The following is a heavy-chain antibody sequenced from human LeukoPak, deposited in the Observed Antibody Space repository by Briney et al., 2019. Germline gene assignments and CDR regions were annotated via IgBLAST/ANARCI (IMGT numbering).Heavy chain of an antibody. D-gene: IGHD2-2*01. V-gene: IGHV3-48*01. CDR1: GFTFSTYS. Sequence: PGGSLRLSCAASGFTFSTYSMNWVRQAPGKGLEWVSYISSASSTIYYADSVKGRFTISRDNSKNTLYLQMNSLRAEDTAVYYCAREVVMTHRWFDPWGQGTLVTVSS. J-gene: IGHJ5*02. CDR3: AREVVMTHRWFDP. CDR2: ISSASSTI.